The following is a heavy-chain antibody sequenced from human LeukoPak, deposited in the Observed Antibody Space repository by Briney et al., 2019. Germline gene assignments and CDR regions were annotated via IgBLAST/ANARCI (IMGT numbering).Heavy chain of an antibody. CDR2: INHSGST. CDR3: ARSHLSDYGDYKVYYGLDV. CDR1: GFTFSSYA. V-gene: IGHV4-34*01. J-gene: IGHJ6*02. Sequence: GSLRLSCAASGFTFSSYAMSWVRQPPGKGLEWIGEINHSGSTNYNPSLKSRVTISVDTSKNQFSLKVRSVTAADTAVYYCARSHLSDYGDYKVYYGLDVWGQGTTVTVSS. D-gene: IGHD4-17*01.